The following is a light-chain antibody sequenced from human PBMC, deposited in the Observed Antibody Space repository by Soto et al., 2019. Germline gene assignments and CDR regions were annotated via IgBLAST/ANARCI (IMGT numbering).Light chain of an antibody. Sequence: DIQMTQSPSSLSASVGDRVTITCRASQGISNYLAWYQQKPGKVPKLLIYAASTLQSGVPSRFSGSGSGTEFTLAISSLQPEDVATYYCQKYNSAPPGFTFGPGTKVDIK. CDR1: QGISNY. V-gene: IGKV1-27*01. J-gene: IGKJ3*01. CDR2: AAS. CDR3: QKYNSAPPGFT.